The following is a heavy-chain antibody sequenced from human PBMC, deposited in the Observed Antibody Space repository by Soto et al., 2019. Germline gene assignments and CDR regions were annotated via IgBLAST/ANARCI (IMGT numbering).Heavy chain of an antibody. CDR1: GGSISNKRYY. V-gene: IGHV4-39*01. CDR2: IHYSGST. Sequence: SETLSLTCTVSGGSISNKRYYCGWIRQPPGKGLEWIGSIHYSGSTYDNPSLKSRVTISEDTSKNQLSLKLKSVTAADTAVYYCARNVSLGYCTPTSWDLLSWFDAWGQGTQVTVSS. J-gene: IGHJ5*02. D-gene: IGHD2-2*01. CDR3: ARNVSLGYCTPTSWDLLSWFDA.